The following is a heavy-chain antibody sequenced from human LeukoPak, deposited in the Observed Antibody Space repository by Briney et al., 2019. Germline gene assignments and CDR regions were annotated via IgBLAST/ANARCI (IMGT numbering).Heavy chain of an antibody. V-gene: IGHV1-8*01. Sequence: ASVKVSCKASGYTFTSYDINWVRQATGQGLEWMGWMNPNSGNTGYAQKFQGRVTMTRNTSISTAYMELSSLRSEDTAVYYCARMGSGWYRRGGNWFDPWGQGTLVTVSS. CDR2: MNPNSGNT. J-gene: IGHJ5*02. CDR3: ARMGSGWYRRGGNWFDP. D-gene: IGHD6-19*01. CDR1: GYTFTSYD.